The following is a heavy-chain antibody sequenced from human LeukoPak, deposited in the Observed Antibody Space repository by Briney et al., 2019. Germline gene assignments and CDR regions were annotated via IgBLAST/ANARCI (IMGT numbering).Heavy chain of an antibody. CDR1: GGSISSYY. J-gene: IGHJ4*02. D-gene: IGHD3-10*01. V-gene: IGHV4-59*01. CDR3: ARRPALWFGELTGYFDY. CDR2: IYYSGST. Sequence: SETLSHTCTVSGGSISSYYWSWIRQPPGKGLEWIGYIYYSGSTNYNPSLKSRVTISVDTSKNQFSLKLSSVTAADTAVYYCARRPALWFGELTGYFDYWGQGTLVTVSS.